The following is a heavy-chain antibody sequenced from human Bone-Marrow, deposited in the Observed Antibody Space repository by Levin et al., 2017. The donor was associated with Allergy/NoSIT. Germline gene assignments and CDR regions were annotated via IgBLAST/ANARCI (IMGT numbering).Heavy chain of an antibody. CDR2: FDPEDGET. J-gene: IGHJ6*02. CDR3: ALVPAARDRYYYYGLDV. Sequence: ASVKVSCKVSGYTLTELFIHWVRQAPGKGLEWMGGFDPEDGETIYAQKFQGRVTMTEDTSTDTAFIVLNTLTSDDTAVYYCALVPAARDRYYYYGLDVWGQGTTVTVSS. CDR1: GYTLTELF. V-gene: IGHV1-24*01. D-gene: IGHD2-2*01.